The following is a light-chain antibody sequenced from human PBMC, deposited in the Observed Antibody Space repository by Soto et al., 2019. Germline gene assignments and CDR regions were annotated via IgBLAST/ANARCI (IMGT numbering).Light chain of an antibody. Sequence: QSALTQPASVSGSPGQSITISCTGTSSDVGGYDYVSWYQQHPGKAPKLMIYDVSNRPSGVSTRFSGSKSGNTASLTISGLQAEEEAEYYCSSYTSSSTLVFGTGTKLTVL. CDR1: SSDVGGYDY. V-gene: IGLV2-14*01. J-gene: IGLJ1*01. CDR3: SSYTSSSTLV. CDR2: DVS.